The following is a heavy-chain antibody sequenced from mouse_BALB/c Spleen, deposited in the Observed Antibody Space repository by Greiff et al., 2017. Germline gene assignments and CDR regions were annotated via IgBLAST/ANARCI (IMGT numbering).Heavy chain of an antibody. D-gene: IGHD1-1*01. CDR3: ARGGVWAPLRSRAGAMDY. CDR1: GFSLTGYG. CDR2: IWGDGST. V-gene: IGHV2-6-7*01. Sequence: QVQLQQSGPGLVAPSQSLSITCTVSGFSLTGYGVNWVRQPPGKGLEWLGMIWGDGSTDYNSALKSRLSISKDNSKSQVFLKMNSLQTDDTARYYCARGGVWAPLRSRAGAMDYWGQGTSVTVSS. J-gene: IGHJ4*01.